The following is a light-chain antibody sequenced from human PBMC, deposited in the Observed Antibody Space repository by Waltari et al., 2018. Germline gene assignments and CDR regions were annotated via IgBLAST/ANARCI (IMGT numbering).Light chain of an antibody. J-gene: IGKJ2*01. CDR1: HSISIW. CDR3: QQSNTFPYN. Sequence: DLQLTQSPSSVSASVGDRVTITCRASHSISIWLAWYQHKAGKPPKLLIYSASSLETGFPSRFSGSGSGTEFTLTITSLQADDSATYYCQQSNTFPYNFGRGTKLEI. V-gene: IGKV1-12*01. CDR2: SAS.